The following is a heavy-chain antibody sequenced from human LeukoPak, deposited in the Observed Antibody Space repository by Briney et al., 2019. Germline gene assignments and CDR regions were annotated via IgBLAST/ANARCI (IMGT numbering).Heavy chain of an antibody. CDR2: INHSGSP. CDR1: GGSFSGYY. V-gene: IGHV4-34*01. Sequence: SETLSLTCAVYGGSFSGYYWSWVRQPPGKGLEWIGEINHSGSPNYNPALKSRVTISVDTSKNQFSLKLSSVTAADTAVYFCARLVVMAAAGRDHMDVWGKGTTVTISS. CDR3: ARLVVMAAAGRDHMDV. D-gene: IGHD6-13*01. J-gene: IGHJ6*03.